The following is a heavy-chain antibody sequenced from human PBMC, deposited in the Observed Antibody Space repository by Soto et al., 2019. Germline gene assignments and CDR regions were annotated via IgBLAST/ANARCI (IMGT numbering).Heavy chain of an antibody. V-gene: IGHV4-59*01. J-gene: IGHJ4*02. Sequence: LXLTFTVSSGSISFYYWSWIPQPPGKGLEWIGYIYYIGSTNYNPSLNSRFTMSVDTSKNQFSLKLSSVTAADTAVYYCARGFYDFWIGTFDYWGQGSLVTVSS. CDR1: SGSISFYY. D-gene: IGHD3-3*01. CDR3: ARGFYDFWIGTFDY. CDR2: IYYIGST.